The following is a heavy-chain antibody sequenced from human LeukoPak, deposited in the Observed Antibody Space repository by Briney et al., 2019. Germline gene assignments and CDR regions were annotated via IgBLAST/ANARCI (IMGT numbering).Heavy chain of an antibody. Sequence: GGSLRLSCAASGFTFSNFAMHWVRQAPGKGLEWVAVISYDGDNEYYADSVRGQFTISRDNSKDRLYLQMNSLRPEDTAMYYCARVRGGRSWYYYGMDVWGRGTTVTVSS. J-gene: IGHJ6*02. CDR2: ISYDGDNE. CDR1: GFTFSNFA. CDR3: ARVRGGRSWYYYGMDV. V-gene: IGHV3-30-3*01. D-gene: IGHD3-16*01.